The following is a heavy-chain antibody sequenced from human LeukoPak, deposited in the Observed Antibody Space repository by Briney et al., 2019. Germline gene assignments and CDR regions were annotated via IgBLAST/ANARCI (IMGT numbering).Heavy chain of an antibody. Sequence: GRSLRLSCAASGFTFSSYAMGWVRHAPGNWLEWVAVISYDGSNKYYADSVEGRFTISRDNSKNTLYLQMNSLRAEDTAVYYCARDHAGFDYWGQGTLVTVSS. CDR1: GFTFSSYA. CDR3: ARDHAGFDY. D-gene: IGHD3-10*01. J-gene: IGHJ4*02. CDR2: ISYDGSNK. V-gene: IGHV3-30*04.